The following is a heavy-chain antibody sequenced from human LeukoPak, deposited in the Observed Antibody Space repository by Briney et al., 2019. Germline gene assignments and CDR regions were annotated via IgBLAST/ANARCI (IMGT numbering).Heavy chain of an antibody. D-gene: IGHD6-13*01. CDR3: ASRIQDPQQLVPKGQFDP. V-gene: IGHV4-39*01. CDR1: GGSISSSSYY. CDR2: IYYSGST. Sequence: SETLSLTCTVSGGSISSSSYYWGWIRQPPGKGLEWIGSIYYSGSTYYNPSLKSRVTISVDTSKNQFSLKLSSVTAADTAVYYCASRIQDPQQLVPKGQFDPWGQGTLVTVSS. J-gene: IGHJ5*02.